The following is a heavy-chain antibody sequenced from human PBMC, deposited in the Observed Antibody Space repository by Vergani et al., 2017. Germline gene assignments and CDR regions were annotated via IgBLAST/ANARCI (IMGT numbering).Heavy chain of an antibody. D-gene: IGHD3-9*01. V-gene: IGHV3-48*03. J-gene: IGHJ6*02. CDR2: ISSSGSTI. CDR3: ARDPSYDILTGSIYGMDV. CDR1: GFTFSSYE. Sequence: EVQLVESGGGLVQLGGSLRLSCAASGFTFSSYEMNWVRQAPGKGLEWVSYISSSGSTIYYADSVKGRFTISRDTAKNSLYLQMNSLRAEDTAVYYCARDPSYDILTGSIYGMDVWGQGTTVTVSS.